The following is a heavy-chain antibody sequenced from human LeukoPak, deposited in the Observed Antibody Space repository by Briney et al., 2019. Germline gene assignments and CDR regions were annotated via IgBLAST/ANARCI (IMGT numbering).Heavy chain of an antibody. V-gene: IGHV4-38-2*02. D-gene: IGHD2-15*01. J-gene: IGHJ4*02. CDR2: IYHSGST. CDR1: GYSISSGYY. CDR3: ARDNCSGGSCYSHYFDY. Sequence: SETLSLTCTVSGYSISSGYYWGWIRQPPGKGLEWIGSIYHSGSTYYNPSLKSRVTISVDTSKNQFSLKLSSVTAADTAVYYCARDNCSGGSCYSHYFDYWGQGTLVTVSS.